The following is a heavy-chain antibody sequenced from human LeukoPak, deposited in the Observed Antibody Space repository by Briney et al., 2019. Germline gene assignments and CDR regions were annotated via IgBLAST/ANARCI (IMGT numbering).Heavy chain of an antibody. J-gene: IGHJ3*02. Sequence: TSETLSLTCTVSGGSVSSADYYRSWIRHPPGKALEWIGYIYHTGSNNYKYSLKSRVTISLDTSKNQFSLKLSSVTAADTAVYYCARGRTVTTLAAFDIWGQGTMVTVSS. D-gene: IGHD4-17*01. CDR1: GGSVSSADYY. CDR3: ARGRTVTTLAAFDI. V-gene: IGHV4-61*08. CDR2: IYHTGSN.